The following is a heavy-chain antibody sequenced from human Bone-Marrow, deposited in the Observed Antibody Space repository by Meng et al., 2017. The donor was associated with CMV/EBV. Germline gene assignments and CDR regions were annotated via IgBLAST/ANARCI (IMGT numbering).Heavy chain of an antibody. J-gene: IGHJ6*02. D-gene: IGHD2-2*02. CDR3: ARGGYCSSTSCYRGVVRSYYYYGMDV. V-gene: IGHV4-34*01. CDR1: GGSISSYY. Sequence: SETLSLTCTVSGGSISSYYWSWIRQPPGKGLEWIGEINHSGSTNYNPSLKSRVTISVDTSKNQFSLKLSSVTAADTAVYYCARGGYCSSTSCYRGVVRSYYYYGMDVWGQGTAVTVSS. CDR2: INHSGST.